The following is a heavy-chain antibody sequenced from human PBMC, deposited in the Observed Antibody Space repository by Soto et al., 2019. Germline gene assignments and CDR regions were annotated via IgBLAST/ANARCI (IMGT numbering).Heavy chain of an antibody. D-gene: IGHD1-1*01. CDR1: GGSFSGYY. CDR2: INHSGST. CDR3: ARGRSHNA. V-gene: IGHV4-34*01. Sequence: QVQLQQWGAGLLKPSETLSLTCAVYGGSFSGYYWSWIRQPPGKGLEWIGEINHSGSTNYNPSLKSRVTISVDTSKNQFSLKRSSVTAADTAVYYCARGRSHNAWGQGTLVTVSS. J-gene: IGHJ5*02.